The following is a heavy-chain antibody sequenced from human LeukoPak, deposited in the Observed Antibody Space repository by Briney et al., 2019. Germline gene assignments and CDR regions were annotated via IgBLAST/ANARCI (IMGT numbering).Heavy chain of an antibody. Sequence: ETLSLTCAVYGGSFSGYYWSWIRQPPGKGLEWIGEINHSGNTNYNPSLKSRVTISVDTSKNQFSLKLSSLTAADTAVYYCARVEEGYGSGRRENYYYYYMDVWGKGTTVTISS. V-gene: IGHV4-34*01. J-gene: IGHJ6*03. CDR2: INHSGNT. D-gene: IGHD3-10*01. CDR3: ARVEEGYGSGRRENYYYYYMDV. CDR1: GGSFSGYY.